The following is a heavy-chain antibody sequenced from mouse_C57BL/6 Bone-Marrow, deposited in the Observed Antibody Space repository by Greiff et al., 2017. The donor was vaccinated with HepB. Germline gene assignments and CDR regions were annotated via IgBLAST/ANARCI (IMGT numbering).Heavy chain of an antibody. J-gene: IGHJ3*01. Sequence: QVQLQQSGAELARPGASVKLSCKASGYTFTSYGISWVKQRTGQGLEWIGEIYPRSGNTYYNEKFKGKATLTADKSSSTEYMELRSLTSEDSAVYFCARGYYDYDGAWFAYWGQGTLVTVSA. CDR3: ARGYYDYDGAWFAY. V-gene: IGHV1-81*01. CDR1: GYTFTSYG. D-gene: IGHD2-4*01. CDR2: IYPRSGNT.